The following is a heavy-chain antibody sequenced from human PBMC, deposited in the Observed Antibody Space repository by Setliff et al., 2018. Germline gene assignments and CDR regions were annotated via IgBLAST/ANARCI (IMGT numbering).Heavy chain of an antibody. J-gene: IGHJ4*02. CDR2: ISGSGDST. CDR3: ASSSGGNYEAYFDY. Sequence: QTGGSLRLSCVASGFTFSNYAMAWVRQAPGKGLEWVSAISGSGDSTYYADSVKGRFTISRDNSQNTLYLQMNSLSPEDTALYYCASSSGGNYEAYFDYWGQGTLVTVSS. V-gene: IGHV3-23*01. CDR1: GFTFSNYA. D-gene: IGHD2-15*01.